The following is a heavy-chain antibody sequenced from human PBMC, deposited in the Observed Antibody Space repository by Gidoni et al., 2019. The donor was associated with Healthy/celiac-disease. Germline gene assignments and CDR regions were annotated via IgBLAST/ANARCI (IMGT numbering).Heavy chain of an antibody. J-gene: IGHJ6*02. Sequence: QVQLVESGGGLAKPGGSLRLPCAASGFTSSDYYLRRLRHAPGKGLEWVSYISSRSSYTTYAGSVKGRFTISRDNAKTSLYLHMTSLRAEDTAVYYCAREKYSSAGFVDVWGQGTTVTVSS. CDR1: GFTSSDYY. CDR3: AREKYSSAGFVDV. D-gene: IGHD6-25*01. V-gene: IGHV3-11*05. CDR2: ISSRSSYT.